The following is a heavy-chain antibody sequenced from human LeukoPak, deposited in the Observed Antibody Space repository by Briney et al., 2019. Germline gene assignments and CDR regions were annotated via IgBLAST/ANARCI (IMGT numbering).Heavy chain of an antibody. CDR1: GFTFSSYG. CDR2: IWYDGSNK. CDR3: ARGTSSSWFDY. Sequence: GGSLRLSCAASGFTFSSYGMHWVRQALGKGLEWVAVIWYDGSNKYYADSVKGRFTISRDNSKNTLYLQMNSLRAEDTAVYYCARGTSSSWFDYWGQGTLVTVSS. J-gene: IGHJ4*02. V-gene: IGHV3-33*01. D-gene: IGHD6-13*01.